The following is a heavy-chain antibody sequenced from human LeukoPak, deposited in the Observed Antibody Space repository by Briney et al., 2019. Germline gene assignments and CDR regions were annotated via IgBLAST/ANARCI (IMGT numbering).Heavy chain of an antibody. CDR1: GGSISSNNWW. CDR2: IDWDDDK. J-gene: IGHJ4*02. CDR3: ARMTVAGTFDY. D-gene: IGHD6-19*01. Sequence: TLSLTCAVSGGSISSNNWWGWVRQPPGKALEWLALIDWDDDKYYSTSLKTRLTISKDTSKNQVVLTMTNMDPVDTATYYCARMTVAGTFDYWGQGTLVTVSS. V-gene: IGHV2-70*18.